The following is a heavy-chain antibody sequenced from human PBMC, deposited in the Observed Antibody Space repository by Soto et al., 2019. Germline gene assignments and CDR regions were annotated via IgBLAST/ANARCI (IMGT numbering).Heavy chain of an antibody. J-gene: IGHJ6*02. CDR3: ARMAVCSPTSCSSPAMFHIRGDYFYDGLGV. Sequence: ASVKVSCKASGYTFTSYGISWVRQAPGQGLEWVGWTSAYNGNSNYAQKYHGRVTMTTDTSTSTAYMEMSSLRSDDTAVYYCARMAVCSPTSCSSPAMFHIRGDYFYDGLGVSGQRTMV. D-gene: IGHD2-2*01. CDR1: GYTFTSYG. CDR2: TSAYNGNS. V-gene: IGHV1-18*01.